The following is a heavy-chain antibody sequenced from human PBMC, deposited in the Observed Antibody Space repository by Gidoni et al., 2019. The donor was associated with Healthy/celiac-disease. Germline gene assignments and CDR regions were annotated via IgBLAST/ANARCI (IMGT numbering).Heavy chain of an antibody. V-gene: IGHV1-8*01. D-gene: IGHD2-15*01. J-gene: IGHJ4*02. CDR1: GYTVTSYD. CDR3: ARVPGAADY. Sequence: QVQLVQSGAEVKKTGASLKVSCKASGYTVTSYDINWVRQATGQGLEWMGWMNHNSGNTGYAQKVQGRVTMTRNTSISTAYMELSSLRSEDTAVYYCARVPGAADYWGQGTLVTGSS. CDR2: MNHNSGNT.